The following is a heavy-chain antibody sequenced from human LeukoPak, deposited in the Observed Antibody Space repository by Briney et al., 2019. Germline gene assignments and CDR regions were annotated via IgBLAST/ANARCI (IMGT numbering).Heavy chain of an antibody. J-gene: IGHJ3*02. CDR2: INPNSGGT. CDR3: ARGLSSSWYLGAFDI. D-gene: IGHD6-13*01. V-gene: IGHV1-2*02. Sequence: ASVKVSCKASGYTFTGYYMHWVRQAPGRGLEWMGWINPNSGGTNYAQKFQGRVTMTRDTSISTAYMELSRLRSDDTAVYYCARGLSSSWYLGAFDIWGQGTMVTVSS. CDR1: GYTFTGYY.